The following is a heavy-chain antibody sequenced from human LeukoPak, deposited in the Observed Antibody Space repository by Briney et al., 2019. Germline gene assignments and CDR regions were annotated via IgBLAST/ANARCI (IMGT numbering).Heavy chain of an antibody. D-gene: IGHD3-10*01. Sequence: GGSLRLSCAASGFTFSNYAMSWVRQAPGRGLEWVSDISGSGDNTYYADSVKGRFTVSRDNSKNTLYVQMRSLRAEDTAVYYCARVGTAMVRGPSLYYYYYYMDVWGKGTTVTVSS. CDR1: GFTFSNYA. V-gene: IGHV3-23*01. CDR3: ARVGTAMVRGPSLYYYYYYMDV. J-gene: IGHJ6*03. CDR2: ISGSGDNT.